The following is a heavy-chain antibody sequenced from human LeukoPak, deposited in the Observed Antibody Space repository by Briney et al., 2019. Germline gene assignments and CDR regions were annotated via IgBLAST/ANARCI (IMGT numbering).Heavy chain of an antibody. D-gene: IGHD5-24*01. CDR2: IILVFGTI. V-gene: IGHV1-69*13. CDR1: GGTFRSYA. J-gene: IGHJ4*02. CDR3: AKGRRHGYNWENSYDS. Sequence: SVKVSCKASGGTFRSYAFSWVRQAPGQGLEWMGGIILVFGTINYAQKFQGRVTITADESTSTAYMELSSLRSDDTAVYYCAKGRRHGYNWENSYDSWGQGTLVTVSS.